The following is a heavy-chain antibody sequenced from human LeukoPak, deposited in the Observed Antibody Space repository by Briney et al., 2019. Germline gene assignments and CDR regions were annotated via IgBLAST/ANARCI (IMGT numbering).Heavy chain of an antibody. Sequence: GGSLRLSCAASGFTVSGNYMSWVRQAPGKGLEWVSVIYSGGSTYYADSVKGRFTISRHNSKNTLYLQMNSLRAEDTAVYYCARDHTIRIAVAGTAGVDYYYGMDVWGQGTTVTVSS. V-gene: IGHV3-53*04. J-gene: IGHJ6*02. CDR3: ARDHTIRIAVAGTAGVDYYYGMDV. D-gene: IGHD6-19*01. CDR1: GFTVSGNY. CDR2: IYSGGST.